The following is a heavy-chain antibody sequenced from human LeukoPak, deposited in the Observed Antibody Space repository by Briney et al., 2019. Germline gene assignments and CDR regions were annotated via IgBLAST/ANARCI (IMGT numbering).Heavy chain of an antibody. J-gene: IGHJ4*02. CDR1: GFTFSRYT. CDR2: LSSNSYYI. CDR3: ARAKGPEGRHALVKFDY. V-gene: IGHV3-21*04. Sequence: GGSLRLSCATSGFTFSRYTMNWVRQAPGKGLEWVSSLSSNSYYIYYADSVKGRFIMSRDNAKNSLYLQMNSLRAEDTAVYYCARAKGPEGRHALVKFDYWGQGTLVTVSS. D-gene: IGHD2-21*01.